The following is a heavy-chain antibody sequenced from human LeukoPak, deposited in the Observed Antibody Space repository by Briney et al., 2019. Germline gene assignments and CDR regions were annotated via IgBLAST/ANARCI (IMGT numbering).Heavy chain of an antibody. V-gene: IGHV1-2*02. Sequence: ASAKVSCKASGYTFTGYYMHWVRQAPGQGLEWMGWINPTSGATNYAQKFLGRMTMTRDTFITTAYMELDRLTSDDTAVYFCARDAFSGYSSSWHEDFWGQGTLVNVSS. D-gene: IGHD6-13*01. CDR2: INPTSGAT. CDR1: GYTFTGYY. CDR3: ARDAFSGYSSSWHEDF. J-gene: IGHJ4*02.